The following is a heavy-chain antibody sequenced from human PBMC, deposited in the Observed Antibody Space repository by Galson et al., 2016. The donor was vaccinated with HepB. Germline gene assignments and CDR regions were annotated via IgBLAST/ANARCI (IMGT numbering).Heavy chain of an antibody. CDR3: ARAGDRSGYFQLRWFDP. V-gene: IGHV3-7*01. D-gene: IGHD3-22*01. CDR2: IKHDGSET. J-gene: IGHJ5*02. Sequence: SLRLSCAASGFSFSSYAMSWVRQAPGKGLEWVANIKHDGSETWYVDSMRGRFTISRDNAKNSLYLQMNSLRVEDTAVYYCARAGDRSGYFQLRWFDPWGQGTLVTVSS. CDR1: GFSFSSYA.